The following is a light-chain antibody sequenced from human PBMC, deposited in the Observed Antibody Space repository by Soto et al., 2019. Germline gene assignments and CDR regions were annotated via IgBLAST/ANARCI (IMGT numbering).Light chain of an antibody. Sequence: QSVLTQPPSVSGAPGQRVTISCTGSSSNIGAGYDVHWYQQLPGTAPKLLIYGNSNRPSRVPDRFSGSKSGTSASLAITGLQAEHEADYYCQSYDSSLSGWVFGGGTKVTVL. J-gene: IGLJ3*02. CDR2: GNS. V-gene: IGLV1-40*01. CDR3: QSYDSSLSGWV. CDR1: SSNIGAGYD.